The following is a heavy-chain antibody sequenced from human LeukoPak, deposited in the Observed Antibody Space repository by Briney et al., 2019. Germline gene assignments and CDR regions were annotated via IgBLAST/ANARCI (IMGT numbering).Heavy chain of an antibody. CDR3: ARASFWESPINWFAP. CDR1: GYTFNIYG. V-gene: IGHV1-2*02. D-gene: IGHD3-16*01. CDR2: INPKNGGS. Sequence: ASVKVSCKASGYTFNIYGIIWVRQAPGQGLEWVGWINPKNGGSNYAQKFQGRVTMTRDRSISTAYMELSRLTSDDTAVYYCARASFWESPINWFAPWGQGTLVTVSS. J-gene: IGHJ5*02.